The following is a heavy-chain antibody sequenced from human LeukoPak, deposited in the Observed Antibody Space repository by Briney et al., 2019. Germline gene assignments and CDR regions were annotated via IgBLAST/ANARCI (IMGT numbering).Heavy chain of an antibody. CDR2: IYDSGST. CDR3: ARGVTMIVVAIHDWYFDL. CDR1: GGSIRSSYYY. Sequence: PSETLSLTCTVSGGSIRSSYYYWGWIRQPPGKGLEWIGSIYDSGSTYYNPSLKSRVTISVDTSKNQFSLKLTSVTAADTAVYYCARGVTMIVVAIHDWYFDLWGRGTLVTVSS. D-gene: IGHD3-22*01. J-gene: IGHJ2*01. V-gene: IGHV4-39*01.